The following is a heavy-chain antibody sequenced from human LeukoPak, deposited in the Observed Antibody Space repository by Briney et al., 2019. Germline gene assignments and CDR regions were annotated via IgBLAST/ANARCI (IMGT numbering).Heavy chain of an antibody. D-gene: IGHD6-6*01. J-gene: IGHJ4*02. Sequence: LETLSLTCTVSGGSISSYYWSWIRQPPGKGLEWIGYIYYSGSTNYNPSLKSRVTISVDTSKNQFSLKLSSVTAADTAVYYCARVGVASSSPLDYWGQGTLVTVSS. CDR2: IYYSGST. V-gene: IGHV4-59*01. CDR3: ARVGVASSSPLDY. CDR1: GGSISSYY.